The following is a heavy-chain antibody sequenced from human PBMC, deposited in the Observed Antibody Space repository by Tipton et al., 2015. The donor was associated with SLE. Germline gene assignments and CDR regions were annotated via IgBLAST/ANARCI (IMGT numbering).Heavy chain of an antibody. Sequence: TLSLTCTVSGGSISSGSYYWSWIRQPAGKGLEWIGYIYYSGSTNYNPSLKSRVTISVDTSKNQFSLKLSSVTAADTAVYYCARAAVYSSGWFDFDYWGQGTLVTVSS. D-gene: IGHD6-19*01. CDR3: ARAAVYSSGWFDFDY. J-gene: IGHJ4*02. V-gene: IGHV4-61*09. CDR1: GGSISSGSYY. CDR2: IYYSGST.